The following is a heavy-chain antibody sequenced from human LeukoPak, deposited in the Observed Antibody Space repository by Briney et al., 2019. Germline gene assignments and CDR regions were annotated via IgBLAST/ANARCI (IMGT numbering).Heavy chain of an antibody. Sequence: SVKVSCKAPGGTFSSYAISWVRQAPGQGLERMGRIIPIVGTANYAEKFKGRVTTTTDESTNTAYMELSSLRSEDTAVYYCARGGAIGGYYMVVWGKGTKVSVSS. CDR1: GGTFSSYA. V-gene: IGHV1-69*05. CDR3: ARGGAIGGYYMVV. CDR2: IIPIVGTA. J-gene: IGHJ6*03. D-gene: IGHD2-2*02.